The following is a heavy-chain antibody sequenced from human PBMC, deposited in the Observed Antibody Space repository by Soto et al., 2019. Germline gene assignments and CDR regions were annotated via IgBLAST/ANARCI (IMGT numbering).Heavy chain of an antibody. V-gene: IGHV4-30-4*01. J-gene: IGHJ4*02. CDR3: ARVYGRGDYFDF. CDR1: GTTISSGDHY. D-gene: IGHD1-26*01. CDR2: MYYTGKT. Sequence: QVQLQESGPGLVKPSQTLSLTCTVSGTTISSGDHYWSWIRQAPGKGLEWMGYMYYTGKTYYNTSLQSRVTLSAETSKNQFSLKMTSVTAADTAMYFCARVYGRGDYFDFWGRGTLVSVSS.